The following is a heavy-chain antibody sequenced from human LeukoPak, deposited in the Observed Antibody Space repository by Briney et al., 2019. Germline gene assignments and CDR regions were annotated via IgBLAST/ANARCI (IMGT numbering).Heavy chain of an antibody. D-gene: IGHD6-13*01. CDR1: GGTFSSYA. V-gene: IGHV7-4-1*02. CDR3: ARRRVAAAGYYYYYYMDV. J-gene: IGHJ6*03. CDR2: INTNTGNP. Sequence: ASVKVSCKASGGTFSSYAISWVRQAPGQGLEWMGWINTNTGNPTYAQGFTGRFVFSLDTSVSTAYLQISSLKAEDTAVYYCARRRVAAAGYYYYYYMDVWGKGTTVTVSS.